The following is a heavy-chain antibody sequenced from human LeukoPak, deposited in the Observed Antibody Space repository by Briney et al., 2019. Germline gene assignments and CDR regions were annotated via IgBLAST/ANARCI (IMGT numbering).Heavy chain of an antibody. Sequence: SVKVSCKASGGTFSSYAISWVRQAPGQGLEWMGGIIPIFGTANYAQKFQGRVTITADESTSTAYMELSSLRSEDTAVYYCATGGGYSSSWYPRAAEYFQHWGQGTLVTVSS. J-gene: IGHJ1*01. V-gene: IGHV1-69*13. CDR1: GGTFSSYA. CDR2: IIPIFGTA. CDR3: ATGGGYSSSWYPRAAEYFQH. D-gene: IGHD6-13*01.